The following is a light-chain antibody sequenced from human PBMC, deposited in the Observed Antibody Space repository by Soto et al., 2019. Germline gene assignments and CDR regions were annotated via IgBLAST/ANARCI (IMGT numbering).Light chain of an antibody. Sequence: VLAQSPATPSLSPGERATLSCRASENVRTFVDWYQQKPGQAPRLLIYGASNRATDIPARFSGSGSGTDFTLTISNLEPEDFAVYHCQQYGSSGTFGQGTKVDI. CDR2: GAS. J-gene: IGKJ1*01. V-gene: IGKV3-11*01. CDR3: QQYGSSGT. CDR1: ENVRTF.